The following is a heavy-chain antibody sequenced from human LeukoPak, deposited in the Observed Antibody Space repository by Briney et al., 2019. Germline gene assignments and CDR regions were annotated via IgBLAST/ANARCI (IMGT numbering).Heavy chain of an antibody. CDR3: AKDTGSPADAITMEDNAFDI. V-gene: IGHV3-21*04. Sequence: GGSLRLSCAASGFTFSPYNMNWVRQAPGKGLEWVSAISSRSSYIYYADSVKGRFTISRDNAKNSLYLQMESLRAEDTAVYYCAKDTGSPADAITMEDNAFDIWGQGTMVTVSS. CDR2: ISSRSSYI. J-gene: IGHJ3*02. CDR1: GFTFSPYN. D-gene: IGHD3-3*01.